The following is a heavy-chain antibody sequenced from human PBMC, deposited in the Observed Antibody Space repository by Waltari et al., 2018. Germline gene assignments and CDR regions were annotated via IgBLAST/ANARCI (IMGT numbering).Heavy chain of an antibody. CDR1: GLTFSISA. CDR3: CSVQVPLAIAN. V-gene: IGHV3-23*01. D-gene: IGHD1-1*01. CDR2: ISGGGGTT. Sequence: EVQLLESGGGLVQPGGSLRLSCAASGLTFSISAMIWVRQAPGEGLGWVSSISGGGGTTEYADSVEGRFTVSRDNSKNTASLQMDSLRAEDTALYYCCSVQVPLAIANCGQGTLVTVAS. J-gene: IGHJ4*02.